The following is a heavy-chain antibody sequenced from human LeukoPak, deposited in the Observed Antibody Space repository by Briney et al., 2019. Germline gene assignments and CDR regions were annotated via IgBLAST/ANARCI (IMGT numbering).Heavy chain of an antibody. CDR3: ARQPSGTAAFDI. D-gene: IGHD1/OR15-1a*01. J-gene: IGHJ3*02. CDR1: GGSISSYY. Sequence: PSETLSLTCAVSGGSISSYYWSWMRQPPGKGLEWIAYIYYSGNTNYNPSFKGRVTISVDMSKNQFSLKLSSVAAADTAIYYCARQPSGTAAFDIWGQGTMVTVSS. V-gene: IGHV4-59*08. CDR2: IYYSGNT.